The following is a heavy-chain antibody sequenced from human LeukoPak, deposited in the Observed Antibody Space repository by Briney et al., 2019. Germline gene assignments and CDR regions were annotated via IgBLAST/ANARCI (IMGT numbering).Heavy chain of an antibody. D-gene: IGHD5-18*01. CDR1: GFTFSSYA. CDR3: AKDLVPRPHVDTATIDY. Sequence: PGGSLRLSCAASGFTFSSYAMSWVRQAPGKGLEWVSAISGSGGSTYYADSVKGRFTISRDNAKNSLYLQMNSLRAEDTAVYYCAKDLVPRPHVDTATIDYWGQGTLVTVSS. J-gene: IGHJ4*02. V-gene: IGHV3-23*01. CDR2: ISGSGGST.